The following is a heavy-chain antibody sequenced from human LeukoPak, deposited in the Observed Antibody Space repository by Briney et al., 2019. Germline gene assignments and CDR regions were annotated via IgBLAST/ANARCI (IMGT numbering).Heavy chain of an antibody. V-gene: IGHV4-39*01. CDR3: ASYYDSTGFYPPS. D-gene: IGHD3-22*01. CDR1: GGSITSRNYY. CDR2: IYDSGST. J-gene: IGHJ4*02. Sequence: SETLSLTCTVSGGSITSRNYYWGWIRQPPGKGLEWIGGIYDSGSTHYNPSLKSRVTISADTSKNQFSLKLSSVTAADTAVYYCASYYDSTGFYPPSWGQGTLVTVSS.